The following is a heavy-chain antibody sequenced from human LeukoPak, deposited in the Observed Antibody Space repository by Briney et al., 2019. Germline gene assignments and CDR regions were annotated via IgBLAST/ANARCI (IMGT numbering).Heavy chain of an antibody. CDR1: GGTFSSYA. D-gene: IGHD3-3*01. J-gene: IGHJ4*02. Sequence: SVKVSCKASGGTFSSYAISWVRQAPGQGLEWMGRIIPIFGTANYAQKFQGRVTITTDESTSTAYMELSSLRSEDTAVYYCARPQGRYDFWSGSTFDYWGQGTLVTVSS. CDR3: ARPQGRYDFWSGSTFDY. CDR2: IIPIFGTA. V-gene: IGHV1-69*05.